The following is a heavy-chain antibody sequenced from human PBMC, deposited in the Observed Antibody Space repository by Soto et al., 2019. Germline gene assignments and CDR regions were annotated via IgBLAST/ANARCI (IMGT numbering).Heavy chain of an antibody. CDR2: VNPSGGHS. V-gene: IGHV1-46*01. CDR1: GDAFTEYY. J-gene: IGHJ4*02. CDR3: ARGGHVVVVTAALDY. Sequence: QVQLVQSGAEVKKAGASGKVSCNAAGDAFTEYYIHWVRQAPGQGLEWMGTVNPSGGHSTYAQRFLGRMTMTRDTSTSTLYMELTSLTSEDTAVYYCARGGHVVVVTAALDYWGQGTLVTVSS. D-gene: IGHD2-21*02.